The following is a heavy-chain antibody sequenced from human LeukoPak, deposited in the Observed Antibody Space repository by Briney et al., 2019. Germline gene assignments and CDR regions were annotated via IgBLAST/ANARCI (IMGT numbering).Heavy chain of an antibody. CDR3: VKDARRTSGWYFFDF. V-gene: IGHV3-23*01. Sequence: GGSLRLSCAASGFAFSNQAMGWVRQASGKGLEWVSAISDSGGSRYCADSVKGRFTISRDNSINTLFLEMNTLRAEDTAVYYCVKDARRTSGWYFFDFWGHGTRVTVSS. J-gene: IGHJ4*01. CDR1: GFAFSNQA. D-gene: IGHD6-19*01. CDR2: ISDSGGSR.